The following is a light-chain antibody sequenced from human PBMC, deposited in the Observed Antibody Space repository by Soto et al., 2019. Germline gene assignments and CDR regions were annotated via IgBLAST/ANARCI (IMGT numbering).Light chain of an antibody. Sequence: EIGLTQSPATLSLSPGERATLSCSASQRLNSNYLAWYKQIPGQSPRLLIYGASSRTTGIPDRFSGSWPVTDITLTISRLEPEDFSVYYCQQYGSSLSITFGQGTRLE. V-gene: IGKV3-20*01. CDR1: QRLNSNY. CDR2: GAS. CDR3: QQYGSSLSIT. J-gene: IGKJ5*01.